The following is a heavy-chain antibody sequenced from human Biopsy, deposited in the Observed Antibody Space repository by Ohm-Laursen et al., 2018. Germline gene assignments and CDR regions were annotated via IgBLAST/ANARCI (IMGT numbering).Heavy chain of an antibody. D-gene: IGHD1-1*01. J-gene: IGHJ4*02. V-gene: IGHV1-24*01. CDR2: FVPENGKT. CDR1: ASTLTELS. CDR3: AADINDWNVDY. Sequence: SVTASYKVSASTLTELSIRWVRQAPGEGLGWLGGFVPENGKTVYAQNFQARFSMTEDTSTVTAYMELRSVTAEDTSVYYCAADINDWNVDYWGQGTQVTVSS.